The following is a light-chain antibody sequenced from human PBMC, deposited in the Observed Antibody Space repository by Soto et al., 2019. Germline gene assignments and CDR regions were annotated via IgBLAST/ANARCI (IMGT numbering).Light chain of an antibody. CDR1: QSLLYSLNNKNY. Sequence: DIVLTQSPDSLAVSLGERATINCKSSQSLLYSLNNKNYLAWYQQKPGQPPKLLIHWASTREYGVPDRFTGSGSGTDFTLTISSLQAEDLAVYYCQQYYGAPLTFGGGTKVEIK. CDR2: WAS. CDR3: QQYYGAPLT. J-gene: IGKJ4*01. V-gene: IGKV4-1*01.